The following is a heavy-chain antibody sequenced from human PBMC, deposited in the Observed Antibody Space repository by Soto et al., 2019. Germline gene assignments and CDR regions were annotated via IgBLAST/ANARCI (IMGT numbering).Heavy chain of an antibody. J-gene: IGHJ2*01. CDR3: ARDPSEIIGWGAAAGQDWYFDL. CDR2: IIPIFGTA. Sequence: QVQLVQSGAEVKKPGSSVKVSCKASGGTFSSYAISWVRQAPGQGLEWMGGIIPIFGTANYAQKFQGRVTITADESTSTAYMELSSPRSEDTAVYYCARDPSEIIGWGAAAGQDWYFDLWGRGTLVTVSS. CDR1: GGTFSSYA. D-gene: IGHD6-13*01. V-gene: IGHV1-69*01.